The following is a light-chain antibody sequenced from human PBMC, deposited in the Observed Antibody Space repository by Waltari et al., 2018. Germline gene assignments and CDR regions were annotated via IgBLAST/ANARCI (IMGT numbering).Light chain of an antibody. V-gene: IGLV1-44*01. CDR1: TSNIGSNP. CDR3: AAWDDSLNGPV. J-gene: IGLJ3*02. Sequence: QSVLTQPPSASGTPGQRVTISCSGCTSNIGSNPVTWYHQLPGTAPKLLIYSPNQRPSGVPDRFSGSKSGTSASLAISGLQSEDEADYYCAAWDDSLNGPVFGGGTKLTVL. CDR2: SPN.